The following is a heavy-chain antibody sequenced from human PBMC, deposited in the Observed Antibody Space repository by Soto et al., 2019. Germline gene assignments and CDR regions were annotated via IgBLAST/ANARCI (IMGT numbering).Heavy chain of an antibody. J-gene: IGHJ5*02. CDR2: INHSGST. V-gene: IGHV4-34*01. CDR1: GGSFSGYY. CDR3: ARGGRYGSGSYYQLLPRGGFDP. D-gene: IGHD3-10*01. Sequence: SETLSLTCAVYGGSFSGYYWSWIRQPPGKGLEWIGEINHSGSTNYNPSLKSRVTISVDTSKNQFSLKLSSVTAADTAVYYCARGGRYGSGSYYQLLPRGGFDPWGQGTLVTVSS.